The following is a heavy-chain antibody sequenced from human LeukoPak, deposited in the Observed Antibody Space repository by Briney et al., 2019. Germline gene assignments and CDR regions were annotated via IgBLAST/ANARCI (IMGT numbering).Heavy chain of an antibody. V-gene: IGHV3-33*01. Sequence: GGSLRLSCAASGFTFSSYGMHWVRQAPGKGLEWVAVIWYDGSNKYYADSVKGRFTISRDNSKNALYLQMNSLRAEDTAVYYCAGGPVPVSRLYYYGMDVWGQGTTVTVSS. CDR2: IWYDGSNK. CDR1: GFTFSSYG. D-gene: IGHD2-2*01. J-gene: IGHJ6*02. CDR3: AGGPVPVSRLYYYGMDV.